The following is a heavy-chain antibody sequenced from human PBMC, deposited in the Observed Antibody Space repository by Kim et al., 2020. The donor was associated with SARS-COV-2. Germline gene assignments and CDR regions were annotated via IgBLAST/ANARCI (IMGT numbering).Heavy chain of an antibody. D-gene: IGHD6-13*01. CDR2: ISYDGSNK. CDR1: GFTFSSYA. CDR3: ARGIAAAGTRGAGFDP. V-gene: IGHV3-30*04. J-gene: IGHJ5*02. Sequence: GGSLRLSCVASGFTFSSYAMHWVRQAPGKGLEWVAVISYDGSNKYYADSVKGRFTISRDNSKNTLYLQMNSLRAEDTAVYYCARGIAAAGTRGAGFDPWG.